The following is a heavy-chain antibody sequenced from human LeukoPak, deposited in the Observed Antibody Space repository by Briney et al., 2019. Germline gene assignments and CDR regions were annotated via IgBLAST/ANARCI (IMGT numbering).Heavy chain of an antibody. CDR1: DDSITMYY. J-gene: IGHJ4*02. CDR3: ARDNYDSSGYYSDY. D-gene: IGHD3-22*01. CDR2: IYYSGST. V-gene: IGHV4-39*07. Sequence: SETLFLTCTVSDDSITMYYWTWIRQPPGKGLEWIGSIYYSGSTYYNPSLKSRVTISVDTSKNQFSLKLSSVTAADTAVYYCARDNYDSSGYYSDYWGQGTLVTVSS.